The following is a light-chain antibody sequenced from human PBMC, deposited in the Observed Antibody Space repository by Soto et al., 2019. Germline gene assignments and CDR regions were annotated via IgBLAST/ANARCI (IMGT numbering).Light chain of an antibody. J-gene: IGKJ2*01. CDR3: QEYYSSPYT. CDR1: QSILYSSNNKNY. Sequence: DIVMTQSPDSLAVSLGERATINCKSSQSILYSSNNKNYLAWYQQKPGQPPKKLIYWASTRESGVPDRFSGSGSGTDFTLTISSLQAADVAVYYCQEYYSSPYTFGQGTKLEIK. V-gene: IGKV4-1*01. CDR2: WAS.